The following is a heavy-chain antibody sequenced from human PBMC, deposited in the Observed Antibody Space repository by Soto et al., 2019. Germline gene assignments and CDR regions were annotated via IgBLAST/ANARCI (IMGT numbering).Heavy chain of an antibody. CDR1: GNTFTSYD. CDR2: MNPNSGNT. CDR3: SRALSKGYCSSTSCYYMDF. J-gene: IGHJ6*03. V-gene: IGHV1-8*01. D-gene: IGHD2-2*01. Sequence: HVQLAQAGAEVKKPGASVKVSCTASGNTFTSYDINWVRQATGQGLEWMGWMNPNSGNTGYSQQFQGRVPMTRITSISTAYMELSSLRSEATAVYYCSRALSKGYCSSTSCYYMDFWGSGTTVTVCS.